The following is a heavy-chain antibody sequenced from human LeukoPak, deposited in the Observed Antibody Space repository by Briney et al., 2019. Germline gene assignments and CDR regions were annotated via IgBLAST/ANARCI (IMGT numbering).Heavy chain of an antibody. CDR1: GYTFTGYY. CDR2: INPNSGGT. CDR3: ARLGVDTAMVGIDY. D-gene: IGHD5-18*01. J-gene: IGHJ4*02. Sequence: ASVKVSCKASGYTFTGYYMHWVRQAPGQGLEWMGWINPNSGGTNYAQKFQGRVTMTRDTSISTAYMELSRLRSDDTAVYYCARLGVDTAMVGIDYWGQGTLVSVSS. V-gene: IGHV1-2*02.